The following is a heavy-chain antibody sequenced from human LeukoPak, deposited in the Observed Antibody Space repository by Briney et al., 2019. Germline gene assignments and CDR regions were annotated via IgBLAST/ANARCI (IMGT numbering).Heavy chain of an antibody. D-gene: IGHD1-26*01. CDR3: ASEKWVKREGVYYYYGITV. CDR1: GYPFNTYD. CDR2: MNPNSGNT. Sequence: ASVKVSCKASGYPFNTYDINWVRQATGQGLEWMGWMNPNSGNTNCAQKFKGRVTMTRDTAMGTAYMELSSLTSEDTAVYHCASEKWVKREGVYYYYGITVWGQGTTVTVSS. J-gene: IGHJ6*02. V-gene: IGHV1-8*01.